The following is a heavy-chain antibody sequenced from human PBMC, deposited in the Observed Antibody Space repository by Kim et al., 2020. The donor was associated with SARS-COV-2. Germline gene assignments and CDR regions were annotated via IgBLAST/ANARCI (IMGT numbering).Heavy chain of an antibody. J-gene: IGHJ6*02. CDR3: ARGGLVIEMGDGMDV. V-gene: IGHV5-51*01. D-gene: IGHD3-9*01. CDR1: GYSFTSYW. Sequence: GESLKISCKGSGYSFTSYWIGWVRQMPGKGLEWMGIIYPGDSDTRYSPSFQGQVTISADKSISTAYLQWSSLKASDTAMYYCARGGLVIEMGDGMDVWGQGTPVTVSS. CDR2: IYPGDSDT.